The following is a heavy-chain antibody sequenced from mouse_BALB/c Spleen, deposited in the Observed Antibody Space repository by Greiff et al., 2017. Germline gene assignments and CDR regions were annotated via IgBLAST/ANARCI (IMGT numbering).Heavy chain of an antibody. J-gene: IGHJ4*01. CDR3: ARRYKIRPYYAMDY. Sequence: QVQLKESGPELVKPGASVKISCKASGYTFTDYYINWVKQKPGQGLEWIGWIYPGSGNTKYNEKFKDKATLTVDTSSSTAYMQLSSLTSEDTAVYFCARRYKIRPYYAMDYWGQGTSVTVSS. CDR1: GYTFTDYY. V-gene: IGHV1-84*02. D-gene: IGHD1-3*01. CDR2: IYPGSGNT.